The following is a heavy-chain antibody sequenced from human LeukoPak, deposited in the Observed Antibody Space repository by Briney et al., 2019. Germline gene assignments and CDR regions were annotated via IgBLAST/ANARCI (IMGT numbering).Heavy chain of an antibody. CDR2: ISPGGDDI. D-gene: IGHD6-19*01. V-gene: IGHV3-11*01. CDR1: GFTFSDYN. Sequence: PGGSLRLSCAPSGFTFSDYNMNWLRQAPGKGLEWVSYISPGGDDIYFADSVKGRFTISRDNAKNSLYLQMNSLTAEDTAVYYCASGRDIAVAGPGGYFDYWGQGTLVTVSS. CDR3: ASGRDIAVAGPGGYFDY. J-gene: IGHJ4*02.